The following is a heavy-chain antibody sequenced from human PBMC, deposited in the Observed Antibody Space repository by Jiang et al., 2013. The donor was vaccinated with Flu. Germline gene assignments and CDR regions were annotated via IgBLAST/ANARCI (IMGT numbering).Heavy chain of an antibody. CDR3: ARAAYYYGSGSYLAFDI. J-gene: IGHJ3*02. V-gene: IGHV1-46*01. CDR1: GYTFTSYY. Sequence: GAEVKKPGASVKVSSKASGYTFTSYYMHWVRQAPGQGLEWMGIINPSGGSTSYAQKFQGRVTMTRDTSTSTVYMELSSLRSEDTAVYYCARAAYYYGSGSYLAFDIWGQGTMVTVSS. CDR2: INPSGGST. D-gene: IGHD3-10*01.